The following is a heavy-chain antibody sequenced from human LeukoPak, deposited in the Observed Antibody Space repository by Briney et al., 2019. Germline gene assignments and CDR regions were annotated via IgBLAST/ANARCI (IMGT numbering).Heavy chain of an antibody. CDR2: IIPILGIA. CDR1: GGTFSSYA. V-gene: IGHV1-69*04. D-gene: IGHD2-21*02. J-gene: IGHJ4*02. Sequence: SVKVSCKASGGTFSSYAIIWVRQAPGQGLEWMGRIIPILGIANYAQKFQGRVTITADKSTSTAYMELSSLRSEDTAVYYCASAFCGGDCLSLDYFDYWGQGTLVTVSS. CDR3: ASAFCGGDCLSLDYFDY.